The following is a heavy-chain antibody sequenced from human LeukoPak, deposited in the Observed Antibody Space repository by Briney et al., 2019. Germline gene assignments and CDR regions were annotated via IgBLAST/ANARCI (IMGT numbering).Heavy chain of an antibody. CDR2: INSDGSSS. CDR3: VRDRSGSSSVY. CDR1: GFTFSNYW. V-gene: IGHV3-74*01. Sequence: VGSLRLSCAASGFTFSNYWMHWFRQAPGKGLVWVSHINSDGSSSTYADSVKGRFTISRDNAKNTLYLQMNSLRAEDTAVYYCVRDRSGSSSVYWGQGTLVTVSS. D-gene: IGHD6-6*01. J-gene: IGHJ4*02.